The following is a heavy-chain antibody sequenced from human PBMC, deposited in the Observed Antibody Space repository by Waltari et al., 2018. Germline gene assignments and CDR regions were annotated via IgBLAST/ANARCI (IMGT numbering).Heavy chain of an antibody. V-gene: IGHV3-48*04. Sequence: EVQLVESGGGLVQPGGSLRLSCAASGFTFSSSSMTWVRQAPGKGLEWVSYISSSSSTIDYADSVKGRFTISRDNAKNSLYLQMNSLRAEDTAVYYCARDSGGITIFGVVTSGAFDIWGQGTMVTVSS. CDR1: GFTFSSSS. CDR3: ARDSGGITIFGVVTSGAFDI. J-gene: IGHJ3*02. CDR2: ISSSSSTI. D-gene: IGHD3-3*01.